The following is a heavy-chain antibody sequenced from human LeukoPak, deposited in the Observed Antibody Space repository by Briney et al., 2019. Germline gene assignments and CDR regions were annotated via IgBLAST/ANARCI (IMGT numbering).Heavy chain of an antibody. CDR2: IYTSGST. J-gene: IGHJ6*03. Sequence: SETLSLTCAVCGGSFSGYYWSWIRQPAGKGLEWIGRIYTSGSTNYNPSLKSRVTISVDTSKNQFSLKLSSVTAADTAVYYCARDRTAMEPYYYYYMDVWGKGTTVTISS. D-gene: IGHD5-18*01. CDR3: ARDRTAMEPYYYYYMDV. CDR1: GGSFSGYY. V-gene: IGHV4-4*07.